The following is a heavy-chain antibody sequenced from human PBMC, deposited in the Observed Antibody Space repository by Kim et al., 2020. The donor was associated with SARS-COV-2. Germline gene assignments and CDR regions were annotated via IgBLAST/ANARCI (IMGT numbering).Heavy chain of an antibody. Sequence: GGSLRLSCAASGFTFSSYWMSWVRQAPGKGLEWVANIKQDGSEKYYVDSVKGRFTISRDNAKNSLYLQMNSLRAEDTAVYYCARGQKGSYYWSYYYGMDVWGQGTTVTVSS. CDR1: GFTFSSYW. J-gene: IGHJ6*02. CDR3: ARGQKGSYYWSYYYGMDV. V-gene: IGHV3-7*03. CDR2: IKQDGSEK. D-gene: IGHD1-26*01.